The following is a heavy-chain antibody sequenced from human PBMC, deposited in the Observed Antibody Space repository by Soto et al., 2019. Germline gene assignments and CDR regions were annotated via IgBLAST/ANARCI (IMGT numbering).Heavy chain of an antibody. D-gene: IGHD4-4*01. Sequence: ASVKVSCKASGYTFTSYGISWVRQAPGQGLEWMGWISAYNGNTNYAQKLQGRVTMTTDTSTSTAYMELRSLRSDDTAVYYCARDEGGNYVVWIDYWGQGTLVTVSS. V-gene: IGHV1-18*01. J-gene: IGHJ4*02. CDR1: GYTFTSYG. CDR3: ARDEGGNYVVWIDY. CDR2: ISAYNGNT.